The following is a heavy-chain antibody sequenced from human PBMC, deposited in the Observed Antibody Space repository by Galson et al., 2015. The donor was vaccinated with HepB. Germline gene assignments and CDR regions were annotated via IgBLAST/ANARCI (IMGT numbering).Heavy chain of an antibody. CDR3: ARDGLTTVTTSLGALEI. Sequence: TLSLTCTVSGVSISTAGYLWSWIRQHPGQGLGWIGYIYYSGTTYYNPSLKSRLTMSVDTSKNQFSLKLTSVTTADTAVYYCARDGLTTVTTSLGALEIWGQGTVVVVSS. CDR2: IYYSGTT. CDR1: GVSISTAGYL. V-gene: IGHV4-31*03. D-gene: IGHD4-17*01. J-gene: IGHJ3*02.